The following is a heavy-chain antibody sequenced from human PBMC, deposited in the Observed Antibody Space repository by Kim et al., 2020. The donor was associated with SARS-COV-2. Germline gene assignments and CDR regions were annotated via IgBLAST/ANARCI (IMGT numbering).Heavy chain of an antibody. Sequence: SLRLSCTASGFTFGDYAMSWFRQAPGKGLEWVGFIRSKAYGGTTEYAASVKGRFTISRDDSKSIAYLQMNSLKTEDTAVYYCTRDQRTLIAAAGTYYYYGMDVWGQGTTVTVSS. CDR3: TRDQRTLIAAAGTYYYYGMDV. CDR2: IRSKAYGGTT. V-gene: IGHV3-49*03. J-gene: IGHJ6*02. CDR1: GFTFGDYA. D-gene: IGHD6-13*01.